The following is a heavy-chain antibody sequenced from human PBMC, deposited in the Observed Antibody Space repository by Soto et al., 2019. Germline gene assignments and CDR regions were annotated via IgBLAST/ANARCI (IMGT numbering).Heavy chain of an antibody. CDR1: GYTFTSYG. V-gene: IGHV1-18*01. CDR3: ARDMPRLGYCSGGSCLDDAFDI. CDR2: ISAYNGST. D-gene: IGHD2-15*01. Sequence: GASVKVSCKASGYTFTSYGISWVRQAPGQGLEWMGWISAYNGSTNYAQKLQGRVTMTTDTSTSTAYMELRSLRSDDTAVYYCARDMPRLGYCSGGSCLDDAFDIWGQGTMVTVSS. J-gene: IGHJ3*02.